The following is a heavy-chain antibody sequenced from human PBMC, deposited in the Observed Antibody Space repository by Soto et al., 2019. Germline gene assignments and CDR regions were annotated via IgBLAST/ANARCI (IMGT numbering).Heavy chain of an antibody. CDR1: GGTFSSYA. Sequence: VASVKVSCKASGGTFSSYAISWVRQAPGQGLEWMGGIIPIFGTANYAQKFQGRVTITADESTSTAYMELSSLRSEDTAVYYCARGYGDYGGDDYWGQGTLVTVSS. CDR3: ARGYGDYGGDDY. CDR2: IIPIFGTA. D-gene: IGHD4-17*01. V-gene: IGHV1-69*13. J-gene: IGHJ4*02.